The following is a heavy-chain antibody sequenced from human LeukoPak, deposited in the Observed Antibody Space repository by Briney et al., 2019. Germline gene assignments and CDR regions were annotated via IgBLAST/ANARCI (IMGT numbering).Heavy chain of an antibody. CDR2: LSSDGIKT. Sequence: PGRSLRLSCAASGFTFRDYSTHWVRQAPGKGLEWLATLSSDGIKTNYADSVKGRFTISRDISKNALYLHMNSLRSDDTAVYYCARSWRTSKLLYERAFDYWGQGTLVTVSS. CDR1: GFTFRDYS. J-gene: IGHJ4*02. D-gene: IGHD2-2*02. CDR3: ARSWRTSKLLYERAFDY. V-gene: IGHV3-30*03.